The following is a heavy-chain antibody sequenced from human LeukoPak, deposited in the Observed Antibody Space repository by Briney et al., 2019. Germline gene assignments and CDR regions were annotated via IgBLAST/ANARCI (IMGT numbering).Heavy chain of an antibody. CDR3: AKDPNGIAAAGNY. Sequence: GRPLRLSCAASGFTFSSYGMHWVRQAPGKGLEWVAVISYDGSNKYYADSVKGRFTISRDNSKNTLYLQMNSLRAEDTAVYYCAKDPNGIAAAGNYWGQGTLVTVSS. D-gene: IGHD6-13*01. J-gene: IGHJ4*02. V-gene: IGHV3-30*18. CDR2: ISYDGSNK. CDR1: GFTFSSYG.